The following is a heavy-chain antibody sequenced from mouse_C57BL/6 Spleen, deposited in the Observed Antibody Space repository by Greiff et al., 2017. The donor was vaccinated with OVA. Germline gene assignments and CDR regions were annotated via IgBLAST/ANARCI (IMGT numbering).Heavy chain of an antibody. CDR3: ATPPYYGSSYKDIDD. CDR1: GYTFTSYW. V-gene: IGHV1-74*01. CDR2: IHPSDSDT. J-gene: IGHJ1*03. D-gene: IGHD1-1*01. Sequence: QVQLQQPGAELVKPGASVKVSCKASGYTFTSYWMHWVKQRPGQGLEWIGRIHPSDSDTNYNQQFKGKATLTVDKSSSTAYMQLSSLTSEDSAADYCATPPYYGSSYKDIDDWGTGTTVTVSS.